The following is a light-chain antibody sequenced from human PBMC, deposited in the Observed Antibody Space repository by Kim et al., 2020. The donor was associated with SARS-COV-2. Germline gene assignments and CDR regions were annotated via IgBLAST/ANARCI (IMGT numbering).Light chain of an antibody. CDR1: QSLLRTS. V-gene: IGKV3-20*01. CDR3: HQYGGSPLT. J-gene: IGKJ4*01. CDR2: GAS. Sequence: PGERATLSCRASQSLLRTSLAWYQHKPGQPPRLLIYGASNRATGIPDRFIGSESGTDFTLTIGRLEPEDFAVYYCHQYGGSPLTFGGGTKVDIK.